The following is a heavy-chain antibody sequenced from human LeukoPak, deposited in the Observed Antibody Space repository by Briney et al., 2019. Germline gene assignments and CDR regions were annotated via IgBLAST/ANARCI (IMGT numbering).Heavy chain of an antibody. V-gene: IGHV4-39*01. CDR2: IYYSGST. Sequence: PSETLSLTCTVSGGSISSSSYYWGWIRQPRGKGLEWIGSIYYSGSTYYNPSLKSRVTISVDTSKNQFSLKLSSVTAADTAVYYCAFCSGYYYSFDYWGQGTLVTVSS. D-gene: IGHD3-22*01. J-gene: IGHJ4*02. CDR1: GGSISSSSYY. CDR3: AFCSGYYYSFDY.